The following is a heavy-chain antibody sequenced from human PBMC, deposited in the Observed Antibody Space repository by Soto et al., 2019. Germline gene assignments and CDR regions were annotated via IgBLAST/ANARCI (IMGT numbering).Heavy chain of an antibody. J-gene: IGHJ4*02. Sequence: GGSLRLSCAASGFTFSGSAMHWVRQASGKGLVWVVRIRSKANSYATADAAWVKGRFTISRDDSKNTAYLQMNSLKTEDTAVYYCTPSGWPYYFDYWGQGTLVTVSS. CDR2: IRSKANSYAT. CDR3: TPSGWPYYFDY. CDR1: GFTFSGSA. V-gene: IGHV3-73*01. D-gene: IGHD6-19*01.